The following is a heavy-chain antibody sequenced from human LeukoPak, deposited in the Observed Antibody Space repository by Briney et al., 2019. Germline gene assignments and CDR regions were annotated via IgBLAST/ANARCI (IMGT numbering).Heavy chain of an antibody. CDR1: GFTFSSSE. CDR2: IRGTGDTL. Sequence: GGSLRLSCVASGFTFSSSEMHWVRQAPGKGLEWVSYIRGTGDTLYYADSVKGRFTISRDNAKNSLYLQMNSLRAEDTAVYYCAELGITMIGGVWGKGTTVTISS. J-gene: IGHJ6*04. CDR3: AELGITMIGGV. D-gene: IGHD3-10*02. V-gene: IGHV3-48*03.